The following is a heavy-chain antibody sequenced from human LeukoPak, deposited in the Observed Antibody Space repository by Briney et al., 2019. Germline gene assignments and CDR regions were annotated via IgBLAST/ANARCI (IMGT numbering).Heavy chain of an antibody. Sequence: GGSLRLSCAASGFTFSSYAMHWVRQAPGKGLEYVSAISSNGGSTYYANSVKGRFTISRDNSKNTLYLQMGSLRAEDMAVYYCARGLSYTIVGATVFDYWDQGTLVTVSS. CDR3: ARGLSYTIVGATVFDY. V-gene: IGHV3-64*01. J-gene: IGHJ4*02. D-gene: IGHD1-26*01. CDR1: GFTFSSYA. CDR2: ISSNGGST.